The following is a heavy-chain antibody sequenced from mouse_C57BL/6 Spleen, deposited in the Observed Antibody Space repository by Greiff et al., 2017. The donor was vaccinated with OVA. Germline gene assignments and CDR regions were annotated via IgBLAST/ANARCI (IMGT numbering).Heavy chain of an antibody. CDR1: GFNIKNTY. V-gene: IGHV14-3*01. J-gene: IGHJ2*01. CDR3: ARGDYDVFYFDY. Sequence: EVKLVESVAELVRPGASVKLSCTASGFNIKNTYMHWVKQRPEQGLEWIGRIDPANGNTKYAPKFQGKATITADTSSNTAYLQLSSLTSEDTAIYYCARGDYDVFYFDYWGQGTTLTVSS. CDR2: IDPANGNT. D-gene: IGHD2-4*01.